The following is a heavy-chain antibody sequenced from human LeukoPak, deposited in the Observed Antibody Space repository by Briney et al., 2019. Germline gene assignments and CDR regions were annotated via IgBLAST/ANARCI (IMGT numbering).Heavy chain of an antibody. CDR1: GGSISSSSYY. CDR2: IYYSGST. Sequence: PSETLSLTCTVSGGSISSSSYYWGWIRQPPGKGLEWIGSIYYSGSTYYNPSLKSRVTISVDTSKNQFSLKLSSVTAADTAVYYCARVRAYYYGSGSYYTNRRDRVNNWFDPWGQGTLVTVSS. J-gene: IGHJ5*02. CDR3: ARVRAYYYGSGSYYTNRRDRVNNWFDP. D-gene: IGHD3-10*01. V-gene: IGHV4-39*07.